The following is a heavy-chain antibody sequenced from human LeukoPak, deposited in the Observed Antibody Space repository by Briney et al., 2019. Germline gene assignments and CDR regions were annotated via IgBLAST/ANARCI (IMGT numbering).Heavy chain of an antibody. Sequence: PGGSLRLSCEASGITFSNYWMHWVRQAPGKGLEYVADIKQGGSEKNYVDSVKGRFTISRDDAKNSLSLQMSRLRAEDTAVYYCAKGRGWLIDYWGQGTLVTVSS. CDR2: IKQGGSEK. D-gene: IGHD6-19*01. V-gene: IGHV3-7*01. CDR1: GITFSNYW. J-gene: IGHJ4*02. CDR3: AKGRGWLIDY.